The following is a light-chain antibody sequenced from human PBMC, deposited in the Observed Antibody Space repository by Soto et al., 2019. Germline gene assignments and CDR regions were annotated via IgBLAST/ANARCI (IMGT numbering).Light chain of an antibody. J-gene: IGKJ4*01. V-gene: IGKV3-11*01. CDR3: QHRSNWPLT. CDR1: QSVSSF. CDR2: DAS. Sequence: EIVLTQSPATLSLSPVDRATLSCMASQSVSSFLAWYQHKPGQAPRLLIYDASNRATGIPARFSGSGSGTDFTLTISSLEPEDFAVYYCQHRSNWPLTFGGGTKVDIK.